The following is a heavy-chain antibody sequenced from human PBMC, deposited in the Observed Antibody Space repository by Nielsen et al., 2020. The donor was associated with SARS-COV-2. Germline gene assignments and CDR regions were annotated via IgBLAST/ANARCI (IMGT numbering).Heavy chain of an antibody. Sequence: GESLKISCAASGFTFSSYAMSWVRQAPGKGLEWVSAISGSGGSTYYADSVKGRFTISRDNSKNTLYLQMNSLRAEDTAVYYCAKAGYCSGGSCIDYNWFDPWGQGTLVTVSS. D-gene: IGHD2-15*01. J-gene: IGHJ5*02. CDR3: AKAGYCSGGSCIDYNWFDP. CDR1: GFTFSSYA. CDR2: ISGSGGST. V-gene: IGHV3-23*01.